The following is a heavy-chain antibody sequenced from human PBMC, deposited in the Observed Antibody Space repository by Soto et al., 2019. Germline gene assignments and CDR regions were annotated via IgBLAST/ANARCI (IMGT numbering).Heavy chain of an antibody. CDR3: ARLGAYYQAMDS. CDR1: GGSISYKY. Sequence: SETLSLTCTVSGGSISYKYGSWIRQPPGKGLEWIGYIYYAGTTTYNPSLQSRVSISVDTSKNEVSLKLTSVTAADTAVYFCARLGAYYQAMDSWGQGTLVTVSS. J-gene: IGHJ1*01. D-gene: IGHD3-22*01. CDR2: IYYAGTT. V-gene: IGHV4-59*08.